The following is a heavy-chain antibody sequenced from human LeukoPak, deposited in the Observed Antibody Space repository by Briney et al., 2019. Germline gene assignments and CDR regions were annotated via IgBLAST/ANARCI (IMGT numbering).Heavy chain of an antibody. CDR3: ARGLRWRIAATPDYYYYMDV. V-gene: IGHV4-34*01. CDR1: DGSFSGYY. J-gene: IGHJ6*03. CDR2: INHSGST. D-gene: IGHD6-13*01. Sequence: SETLSLTCAVYDGSFSGYYWSWIRQPPGKGLEWIGEINHSGSTNYNPSLKSRVTISVDTSKNQFSLKLSSVTAADTAVYYCARGLRWRIAATPDYYYYMDVWGKGTTVTVSS.